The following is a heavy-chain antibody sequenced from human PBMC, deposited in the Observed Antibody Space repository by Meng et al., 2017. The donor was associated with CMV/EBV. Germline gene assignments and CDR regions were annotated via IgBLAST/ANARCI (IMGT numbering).Heavy chain of an antibody. J-gene: IGHJ6*02. CDR1: GFTFSSYG. D-gene: IGHD2-2*01. Sequence: GESLKISCAASGFTFSSYGMHWVRQAPGKGLEWVAVIWYDGSNKYYADSVKGRLTISRDNSKNTLYLQMNSLRAEDTAVYYCAKTGAYCSSTSCLSGMDVWGQGTTVTVSS. V-gene: IGHV3-33*06. CDR2: IWYDGSNK. CDR3: AKTGAYCSSTSCLSGMDV.